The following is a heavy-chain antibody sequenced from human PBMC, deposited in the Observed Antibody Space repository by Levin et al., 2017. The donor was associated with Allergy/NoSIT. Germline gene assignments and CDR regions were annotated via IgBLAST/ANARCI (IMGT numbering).Heavy chain of an antibody. Sequence: PGGSLRLSCVASGFTFSSYGMHWVRQAPGKGLEWVAVVSYDGSDKYYADSVKGRFTISRDNSKNTLSLQMSSLRAEDTAVYYCAKDRALYCRGGSCYTRPDYWGQGTLVTVSS. CDR1: GFTFSSYG. V-gene: IGHV3-30*18. D-gene: IGHD2-15*01. CDR2: VSYDGSDK. CDR3: AKDRALYCRGGSCYTRPDY. J-gene: IGHJ4*02.